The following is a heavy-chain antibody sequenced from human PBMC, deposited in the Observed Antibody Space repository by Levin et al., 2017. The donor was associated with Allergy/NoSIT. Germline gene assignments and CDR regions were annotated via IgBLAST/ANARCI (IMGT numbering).Heavy chain of an antibody. CDR1: GYTFTSYD. CDR2: MNPNSGNT. V-gene: IGHV1-8*01. Sequence: ASVKVSCKASGYTFTSYDINWVRQATGQGLEWMGWMNPNSGNTGYAQKFQGRVTMTRNTSISTAYMELSSLRSEDTAVYYCARGRGGQWLVLGYYYYGMDVWGQGTTVTVSS. D-gene: IGHD6-19*01. CDR3: ARGRGGQWLVLGYYYYGMDV. J-gene: IGHJ6*02.